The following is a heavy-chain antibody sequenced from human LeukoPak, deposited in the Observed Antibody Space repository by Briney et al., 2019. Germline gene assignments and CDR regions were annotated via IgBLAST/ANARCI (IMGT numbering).Heavy chain of an antibody. J-gene: IGHJ4*02. CDR1: GFTFSSYA. Sequence: PGGSLRLSCAASGFTFSSYAMSWVRQAPGKGLEWVSGISSSGSFTYYADSVKGRFAISRDNSKNTLYLHMNSLRAGDTAVYFCARLPTTVSFFDYRGQGTLVSVSS. CDR2: ISSSGSFT. D-gene: IGHD4-17*01. CDR3: ARLPTTVSFFDY. V-gene: IGHV3-23*01.